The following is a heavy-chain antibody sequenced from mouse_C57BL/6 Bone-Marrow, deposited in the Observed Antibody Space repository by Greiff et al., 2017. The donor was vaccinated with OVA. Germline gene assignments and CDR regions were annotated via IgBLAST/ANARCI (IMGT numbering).Heavy chain of an antibody. CDR2: IDPSDSYT. V-gene: IGHV1-69*01. CDR3: ARGTTVVVNWYFDV. J-gene: IGHJ1*03. CDR1: GYTFTSYW. Sequence: QVQLQQPGAELVMPGASVKLSCKASGYTFTSYWMHWVKQRPGQGLEWIGEIDPSDSYTNYNQKFKGKSTLTVDKSSSTAYMQLSSLTSEDSAVYYCARGTTVVVNWYFDVWGTGTTVTVSS. D-gene: IGHD1-1*01.